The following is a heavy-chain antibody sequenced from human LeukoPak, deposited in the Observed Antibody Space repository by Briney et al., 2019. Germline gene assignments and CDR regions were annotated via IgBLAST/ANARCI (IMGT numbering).Heavy chain of an antibody. J-gene: IGHJ3*02. CDR2: IYYSGST. CDR3: ARRHGDSSEGVFAFDI. CDR1: GYSISSGYY. V-gene: IGHV4-38-2*02. Sequence: SETLSLTCTVSGYSISSGYYWGWIRQPPGKGLEWIGSIYYSGSTYYNPSLKSRVTISVDTSKNQFSLKLSSVTAADTAVYYCARRHGDSSEGVFAFDIWGQGTLVTVSS. D-gene: IGHD3-22*01.